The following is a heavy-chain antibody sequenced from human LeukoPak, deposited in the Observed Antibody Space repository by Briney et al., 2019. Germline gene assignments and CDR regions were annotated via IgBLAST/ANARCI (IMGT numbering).Heavy chain of an antibody. Sequence: SETLSLTCGVSGGSIRSTNWWSWVRQPPGQGLERIGEISLSGQTNFNPSLNGRVTMSLDESRNQLSLKLTSVTAADTAIYYCSRESGAFCPFGYWGQGTLVTVSS. V-gene: IGHV4/OR15-8*02. J-gene: IGHJ4*02. CDR1: GGSIRSTNW. CDR3: SRESGAFCPFGY. CDR2: ISLSGQT. D-gene: IGHD1-26*01.